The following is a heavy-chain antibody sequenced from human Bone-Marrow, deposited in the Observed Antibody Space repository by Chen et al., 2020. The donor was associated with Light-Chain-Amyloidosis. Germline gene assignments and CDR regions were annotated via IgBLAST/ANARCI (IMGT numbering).Heavy chain of an antibody. CDR1: GFTFDDYT. V-gene: IGHV3-9*01. CDR3: VKGRDYHGSGDALDI. CDR2: IPWNSAYI. D-gene: IGHD3-10*01. Sequence: EVQLVESGGDLVQPGRSLRLSCAASGFTFDDYTMHWVRQVPGKGLEWVSVIPWNSAYIIYADSVRGRFTISRDNARSSLYLQMNSLKTEDTAVYYCVKGRDYHGSGDALDIWGQGTMVTVSS. J-gene: IGHJ3*02.